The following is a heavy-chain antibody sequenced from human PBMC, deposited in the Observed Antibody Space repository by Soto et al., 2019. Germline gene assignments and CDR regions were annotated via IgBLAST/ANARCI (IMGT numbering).Heavy chain of an antibody. D-gene: IGHD3-22*01. J-gene: IGHJ3*02. CDR1: GFTFSNYA. Sequence: GGSLRLSCVASGFTFSNYAMSWVRQAPGKGLEWVSGISGSGGTTYYADSVKGRFTISRDNAKNSLYLQMNRLRAEDRAVYYCARGDYYDSSGHFSDAFDIWGQGTMVTV. CDR2: ISGSGGTT. V-gene: IGHV3-23*01. CDR3: ARGDYYDSSGHFSDAFDI.